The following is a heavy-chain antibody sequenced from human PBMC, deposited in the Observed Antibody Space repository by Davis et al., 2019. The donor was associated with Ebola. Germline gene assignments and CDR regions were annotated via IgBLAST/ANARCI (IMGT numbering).Heavy chain of an antibody. CDR2: IWHDGSDK. CDR3: ARSPYTREILTLTHRYYFDY. V-gene: IGHV3-33*01. CDR1: GFTFSNYG. Sequence: PGGSLRLSCSASGFTFSNYGMHWVRQAPGKGLEWVAVIWHDGSDKYYADSVKGRFTISRDNSKSTLYLQMNSLRAEDTAVYYCARSPYTREILTLTHRYYFDYWGQGALVTVSS. J-gene: IGHJ4*02. D-gene: IGHD3-9*01.